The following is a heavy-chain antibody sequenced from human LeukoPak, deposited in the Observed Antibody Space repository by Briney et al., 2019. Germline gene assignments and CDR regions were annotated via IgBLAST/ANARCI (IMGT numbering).Heavy chain of an antibody. Sequence: PSETLSLTCTVSGGSISSYYWSWIRQPPGKGLEWIGYIYYSGSTNYNPSLKSRVTISADTSKNQFSLKLSSVTAADTAVYYCARQYYDILTGYYLDYWGQGTLVTVSS. J-gene: IGHJ4*02. D-gene: IGHD3-9*01. CDR3: ARQYYDILTGYYLDY. CDR2: IYYSGST. V-gene: IGHV4-59*08. CDR1: GGSISSYY.